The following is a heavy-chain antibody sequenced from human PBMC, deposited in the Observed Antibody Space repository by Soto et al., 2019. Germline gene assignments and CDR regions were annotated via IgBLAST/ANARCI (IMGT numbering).Heavy chain of an antibody. Sequence: GESLKISCNGSAYTFTNYYIGWVRQVAGKGLEWMGIIYPGDSETTYSPSFQGQVTFSVDKSPNTAYVQWSSLKASDTAIYYCSPTRHYHGAAFDSWGQGTLVTVSS. D-gene: IGHD3-10*01. CDR1: AYTFTNYY. J-gene: IGHJ4*01. CDR2: IYPGDSET. V-gene: IGHV5-51*01. CDR3: SPTRHYHGAAFDS.